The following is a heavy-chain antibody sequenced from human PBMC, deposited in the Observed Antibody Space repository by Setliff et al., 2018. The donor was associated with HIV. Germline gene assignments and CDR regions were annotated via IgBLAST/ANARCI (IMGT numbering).Heavy chain of an antibody. V-gene: IGHV4-59*11. CDR1: GSPISSHY. J-gene: IGHJ6*03. Sequence: SETLSLTCNVSGSPISSHYWTWIRQPPGKGLEWIGYIYYSGSTTYNPSLKSRVAISVDTSKNQFSLKVNSVTAVDTAVYYCARGLNDYTNPSYMDVWGKGTTVTVTS. CDR3: ARGLNDYTNPSYMDV. CDR2: IYYSGST. D-gene: IGHD4-4*01.